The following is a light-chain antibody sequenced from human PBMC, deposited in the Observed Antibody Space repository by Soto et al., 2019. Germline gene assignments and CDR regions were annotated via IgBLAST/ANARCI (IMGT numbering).Light chain of an antibody. Sequence: QITQSAATLSASVGDRVTITCRASQSISSWLAWYQQKPGKAPKLLIYKASSLESGVPSRFSGSGSGTEFTLTISSLQPDDFATYYCQQYKSYSRTFGQGTKVDI. CDR3: QQYKSYSRT. J-gene: IGKJ1*01. V-gene: IGKV1-5*03. CDR1: QSISSW. CDR2: KAS.